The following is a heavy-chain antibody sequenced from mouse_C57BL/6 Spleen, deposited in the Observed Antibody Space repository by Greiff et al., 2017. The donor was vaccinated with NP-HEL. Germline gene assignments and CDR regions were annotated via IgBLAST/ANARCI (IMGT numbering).Heavy chain of an antibody. CDR3: VYDYDEEGYAMDY. V-gene: IGHV10-1*01. J-gene: IGHJ4*01. Sequence: EVQLVESGGGLVQPKGSLKLSCAASGFSFNTYAMNWVRQAPGKGLEWVARIRSKSNNYATYYADSVKDRFTISRDDSESMLYLQMNNLKTEDTAMYYCVYDYDEEGYAMDYWGQGTSVTVSS. CDR2: IRSKSNNYAT. D-gene: IGHD2-4*01. CDR1: GFSFNTYA.